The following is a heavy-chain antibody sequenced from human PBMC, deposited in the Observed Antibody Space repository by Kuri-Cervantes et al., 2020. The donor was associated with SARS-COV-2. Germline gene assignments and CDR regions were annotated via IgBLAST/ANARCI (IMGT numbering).Heavy chain of an antibody. CDR1: GGSISSSSYY. J-gene: IGHJ4*02. Sequence: SETLSLPCTVSGGSISSSSYYWGWIRQPPGKGLEWIGSIYYSGSTYYNPSLKSRVTISVDTSKSQFSPKLSSVTAADTAVYYCATHYDFWSAFDCWGQGTLVTVSS. V-gene: IGHV4-39*01. D-gene: IGHD3-3*01. CDR3: ATHYDFWSAFDC. CDR2: IYYSGST.